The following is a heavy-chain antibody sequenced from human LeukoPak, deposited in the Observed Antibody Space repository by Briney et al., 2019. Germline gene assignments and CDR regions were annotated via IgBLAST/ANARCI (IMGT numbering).Heavy chain of an antibody. CDR2: ISGSGGST. CDR3: ARDYQSRIAVAGRGFAFDI. Sequence: GGSLRLSCAVSGFTFSSYAMSWVRQAPGKGLEWVSAISGSGGSTYYADSVKGRFTISRDNSKNTLYLQMNSLRAEDTAVYYCARDYQSRIAVAGRGFAFDIWGQGTKVTVSS. CDR1: GFTFSSYA. D-gene: IGHD6-19*01. J-gene: IGHJ3*02. V-gene: IGHV3-23*01.